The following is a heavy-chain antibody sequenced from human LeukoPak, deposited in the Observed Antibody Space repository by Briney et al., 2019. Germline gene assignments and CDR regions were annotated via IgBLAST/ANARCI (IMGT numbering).Heavy chain of an antibody. CDR2: ISGNAGTT. CDR3: GKVGLSWGFGDY. V-gene: IGHV3-23*01. D-gene: IGHD2-8*02. J-gene: IGHJ4*02. Sequence: GGSLRLSCAASGFTFSKNGMTWVRQAPGKGLEWVSFISGNAGTTYYADSVKGRLTISRDNSKNTLFLQMNSVRAEDTAAYYCGKVGLSWGFGDYWGQGTLVTVSS. CDR1: GFTFSKNG.